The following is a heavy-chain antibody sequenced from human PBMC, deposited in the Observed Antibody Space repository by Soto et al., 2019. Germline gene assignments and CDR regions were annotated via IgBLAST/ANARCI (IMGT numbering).Heavy chain of an antibody. CDR2: ISGNGGDYT. V-gene: IGHV3-23*01. CDR3: VPLCRYCSTTTPS. J-gene: IGHJ4*02. CDR1: GFTFSTYA. Sequence: EVQLLESGGGLVQPGGSLRLSCAASGFTFSTYAMSWVRQAPRKGLEWVSAISGNGGDYTYYADSVKRRFTIARDNSKNTLYLQMNSLRAEDTAVYYCVPLCRYCSTTTPSRGQGTLVTVSS. D-gene: IGHD2-2*01.